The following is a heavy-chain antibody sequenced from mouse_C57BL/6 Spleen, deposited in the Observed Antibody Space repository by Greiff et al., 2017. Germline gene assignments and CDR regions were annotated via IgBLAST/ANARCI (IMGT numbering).Heavy chain of an antibody. CDR1: GYTFTSYD. V-gene: IGHV1-85*01. D-gene: IGHD2-4*01. J-gene: IGHJ4*01. Sequence: QVQLQQSGPELVKPGASVKLSCKASGYTFTSYDINWVKQRPGQGLEWIGWIYPRDGSTKYNEKFKGKATLTVDTSSSTAYMELHSLTSEDSAVYDCAVYYYYDGEYYSAMDYWGQGTSVTVSS. CDR3: AVYYYYDGEYYSAMDY. CDR2: IYPRDGST.